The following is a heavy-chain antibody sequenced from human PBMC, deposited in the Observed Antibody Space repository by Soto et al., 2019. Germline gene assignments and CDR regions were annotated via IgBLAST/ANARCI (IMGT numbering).Heavy chain of an antibody. D-gene: IGHD3-3*01. J-gene: IGHJ4*02. CDR1: GYTFTSYG. V-gene: IGHV1-24*01. CDR2: FDPEDGET. Sequence: GASVKVSCKASGYTFTSYGISWVRQAPGQGLEWMGGFDPEDGETIYAQKFQGRVTMTEDTSTDTAYMELSSLRSEDTAVYYCATFGPGVHGVVIIPVGYFDYWGQGTLVTVSS. CDR3: ATFGPGVHGVVIIPVGYFDY.